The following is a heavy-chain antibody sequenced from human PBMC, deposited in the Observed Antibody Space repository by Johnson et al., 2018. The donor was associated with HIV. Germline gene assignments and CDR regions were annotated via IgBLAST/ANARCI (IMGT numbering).Heavy chain of an antibody. Sequence: QVQLVESGGGVVQPGRSLRLSCVVSGFTFSSYGMHWVRQAPGKGLEWVAVIWYDGSIKYYANSVKGRFTISRDSAKNSLYLQMNSLRAEDTAVYYCARACRDGYTCDAFDIWGQGTMVTVSS. J-gene: IGHJ3*02. CDR1: GFTFSSYG. CDR2: IWYDGSIK. CDR3: ARACRDGYTCDAFDI. D-gene: IGHD5-24*01. V-gene: IGHV3-33*01.